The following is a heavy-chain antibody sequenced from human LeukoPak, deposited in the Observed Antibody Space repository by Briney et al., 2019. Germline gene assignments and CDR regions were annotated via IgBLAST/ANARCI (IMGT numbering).Heavy chain of an antibody. CDR2: IYYSGST. CDR1: GGSISSISYY. Sequence: SETLSLTCTVSGGSISSISYYWAWIRQPPGKGLEWIGSIYYSGSTYYNPSLKSRVTISIDTSNNQFSLKLSSVTAADTAVYYCASSGGYYSFDYWGQGTLVTVSS. V-gene: IGHV4-39*01. D-gene: IGHD3-10*01. J-gene: IGHJ4*02. CDR3: ASSGGYYSFDY.